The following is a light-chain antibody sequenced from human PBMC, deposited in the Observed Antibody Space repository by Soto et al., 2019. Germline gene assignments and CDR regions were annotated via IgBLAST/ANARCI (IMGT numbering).Light chain of an antibody. CDR3: QQYGRSPTT. CDR1: QNFGSSY. CDR2: GAS. J-gene: IGKJ1*01. V-gene: IGKV3-20*01. Sequence: EIVLTQAPATLSSFPGERCTLSCRASQNFGSSYLAWYQQKRGQAHRXXIYGASSRATGIPDRFSGSGSGTDFTITISRLEPEDFAVYYCQQYGRSPTTFGQGTKVDIK.